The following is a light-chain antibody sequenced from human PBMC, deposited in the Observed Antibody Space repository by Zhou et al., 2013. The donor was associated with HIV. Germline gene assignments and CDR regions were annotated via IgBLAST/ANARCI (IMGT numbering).Light chain of an antibody. Sequence: DIQMTQSPSSLSASIGDGVTITCRASQGITNSLAWYQQKPGKAPKVLVYAASRLETEVPSRFSGSGSGTDYTLTISSLQPEDFATYFCQQYYSTPXTFGQGTKLEIK. CDR2: AAS. V-gene: IGKV1-NL1*01. J-gene: IGKJ2*01. CDR3: QQYYSTPXT. CDR1: QGITNS.